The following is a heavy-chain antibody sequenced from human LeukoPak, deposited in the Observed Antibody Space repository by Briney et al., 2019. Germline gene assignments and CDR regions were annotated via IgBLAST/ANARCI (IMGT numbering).Heavy chain of an antibody. CDR1: GYSISSGYY. J-gene: IGHJ5*02. D-gene: IGHD3-16*01. CDR2: IYTSGST. Sequence: SETLSLTCTVSGYSISSGYYWGWIRQPPGKGLEWIGRIYTSGSTNYNPSLKSRVTMSVDTSKNQFSLKLSSVTAADTAVYYCARGRMLNNWFDPWGQGTLVTVSS. CDR3: ARGRMLNNWFDP. V-gene: IGHV4-38-2*02.